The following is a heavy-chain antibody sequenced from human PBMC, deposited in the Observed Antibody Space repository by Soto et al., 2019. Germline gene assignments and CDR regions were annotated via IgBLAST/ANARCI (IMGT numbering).Heavy chain of an antibody. CDR3: ATHPITIFGVVTHDAFL. CDR1: GFTFSSYG. V-gene: IGHV3-30*03. CDR2: ISYDGSNK. Sequence: QVQLVESGGGVVQPGRSLRLSCAASGFTFSSYGMHWVRQAPGKGLEWVAVISYDGSNKYYADSVKGRFTISRDNSKNTLYLQMNSLRAEDTAVYYCATHPITIFGVVTHDAFLWGQGTLVTVSS. D-gene: IGHD3-3*01. J-gene: IGHJ4*02.